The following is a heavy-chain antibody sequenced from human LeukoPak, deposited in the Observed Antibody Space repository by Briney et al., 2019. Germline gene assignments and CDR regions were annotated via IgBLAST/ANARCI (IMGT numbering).Heavy chain of an antibody. V-gene: IGHV3-23*01. Sequence: GGSLRLSCAASGFAFSSYAMSWVRQAPGQGLEWVSSISGSGSGGKTYYADSVKGRFTISRDNSKNTLYLQMNSLRAEDTAVYYCAKDIFPIAVAGDSTPADIWGQGTMVTVSS. CDR3: AKDIFPIAVAGDSTPADI. CDR1: GFAFSSYA. CDR2: ISGSGSGGKT. D-gene: IGHD6-19*01. J-gene: IGHJ3*02.